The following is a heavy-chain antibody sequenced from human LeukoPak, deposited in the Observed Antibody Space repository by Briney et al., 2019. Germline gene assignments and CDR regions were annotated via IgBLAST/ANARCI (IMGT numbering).Heavy chain of an antibody. D-gene: IGHD3-10*02. CDR3: AELGITMIGGV. CDR2: LTSSSRYI. Sequence: PGGSLRLSCAASGFTFSHYIMNWVRQAPGEGVEWVSSLTSSSRYIYYADSVRGRFTISRDNAKNSLYLQMNRLRAEDTAVYYCAELGITMIGGVWGKGTTVTISS. CDR1: GFTFSHYI. J-gene: IGHJ6*04. V-gene: IGHV3-21*01.